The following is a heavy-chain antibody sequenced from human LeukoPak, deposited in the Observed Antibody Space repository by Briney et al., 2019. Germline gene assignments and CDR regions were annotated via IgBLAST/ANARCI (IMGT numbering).Heavy chain of an antibody. CDR3: ARVGGMTTINNAAFDI. Sequence: PSETLSLTCSVSGGSINSDYWNWIRQPPGKGLEWIGYIYHSGSTNYNPSLKSRVTISIDKSKKQFSLKLISVTAADTAIYYCARVGGMTTINNAAFDIWGQGTMVTVSS. D-gene: IGHD5-24*01. CDR1: GGSINSDY. J-gene: IGHJ3*02. CDR2: IYHSGST. V-gene: IGHV4-59*01.